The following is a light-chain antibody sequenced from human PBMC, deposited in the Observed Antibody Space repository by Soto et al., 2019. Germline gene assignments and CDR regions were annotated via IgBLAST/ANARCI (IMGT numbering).Light chain of an antibody. CDR3: SSYTSSSTQV. V-gene: IGLV2-14*01. CDR2: EVS. Sequence: QSVLTQPASVSGSPGQSITISCTGTSSDVGGYNYVSWYQQHPDKAPKLMIYEVSNRPSGVSNRFSGSKSGNTASLTISGLQADDEADYYCSSYTSSSTQVFGAGTKVTV. CDR1: SSDVGGYNY. J-gene: IGLJ1*01.